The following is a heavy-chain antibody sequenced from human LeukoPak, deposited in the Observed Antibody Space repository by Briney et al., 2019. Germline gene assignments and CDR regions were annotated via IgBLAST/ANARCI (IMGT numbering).Heavy chain of an antibody. V-gene: IGHV4-30-2*01. CDR2: IYHSGSI. CDR1: GGSISSGGYY. J-gene: IGHJ3*02. CDR3: ARVPSGSYCPAFDI. Sequence: SQTLSLTCTVSGGSISSGGYYWSWIRQPPGKGLEWIGYIYHSGSIYYNPSLKSRVTISVDRSKNQFSLKLSSVTAADTAVYYCARVPSGSYCPAFDIWGQGTMVTVSS. D-gene: IGHD1-26*01.